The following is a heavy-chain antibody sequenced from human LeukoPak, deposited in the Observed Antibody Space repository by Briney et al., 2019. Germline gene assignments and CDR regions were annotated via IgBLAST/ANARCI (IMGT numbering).Heavy chain of an antibody. V-gene: IGHV3-20*03. CDR3: ARAGTCFGGDCYAYIDY. CDR1: GFTFDDYG. J-gene: IGHJ4*02. Sequence: GGSLRLSYAASGFTFDDYGMSWVRQAPGKGLEWVSGINWNGGSTGYADSVKGRFTISRDNAKNSLYLQMNSLRAEDTALYYCARAGTCFGGDCYAYIDYWGQGTLVTVSS. D-gene: IGHD2-21*02. CDR2: INWNGGST.